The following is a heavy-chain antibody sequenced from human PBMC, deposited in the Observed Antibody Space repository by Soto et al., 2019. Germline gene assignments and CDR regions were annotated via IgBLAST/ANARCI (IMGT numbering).Heavy chain of an antibody. D-gene: IGHD1-1*01. CDR1: GFSLSTRGVG. Sequence: QITLKESGPTLVKPPQTLTLTCTFSGFSLSTRGVGVGWIRQPPGKALEWLALIYWDDDKRYSPSLKSRLTVTKDTTNTQVVLTMSNMDPVDTGTYYCARRRDGNDYDYWGQGTLVTVSS. CDR2: IYWDDDK. J-gene: IGHJ4*02. CDR3: ARRRDGNDYDY. V-gene: IGHV2-5*02.